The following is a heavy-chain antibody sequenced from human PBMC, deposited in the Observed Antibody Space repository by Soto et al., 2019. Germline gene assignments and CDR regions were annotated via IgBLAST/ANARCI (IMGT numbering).Heavy chain of an antibody. Sequence: EVQLLESGGGFVQPGGSLRLSCAASGFNFNIYAMSWVRQAPGRGLEWVSSITGNGATTYYPDSVKGRFTISRDNSKNMLYLQMNSLGVEDTALYYCALERPNYFGSGGGYYKAGGDYWGQGTLVTVSS. J-gene: IGHJ4*02. CDR2: ITGNGATT. V-gene: IGHV3-23*01. D-gene: IGHD3-10*01. CDR1: GFNFNIYA. CDR3: ALERPNYFGSGGGYYKAGGDY.